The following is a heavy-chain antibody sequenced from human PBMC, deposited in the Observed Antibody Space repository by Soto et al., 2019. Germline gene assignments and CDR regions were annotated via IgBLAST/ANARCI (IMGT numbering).Heavy chain of an antibody. CDR3: ARTIAVAGHFPG. V-gene: IGHV4-39*01. CDR1: GGSISSSSYY. Sequence: QLQLQESGPGLVKPSETLSLTCTVSGGSISSSSYYWGWIRQPPGKGLEWIGRIYYSGRTYYNPSLKSRVTTSRDTSKNQFSLKLSSVTAADTAVYSCARTIAVAGHFPGWGQGTLETVSS. D-gene: IGHD6-19*01. J-gene: IGHJ4*02. CDR2: IYYSGRT.